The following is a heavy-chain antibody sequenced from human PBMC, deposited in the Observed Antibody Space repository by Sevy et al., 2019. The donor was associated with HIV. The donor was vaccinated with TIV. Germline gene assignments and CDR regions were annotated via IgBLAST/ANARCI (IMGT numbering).Heavy chain of an antibody. Sequence: SETLSLTCTVSGGSISSSSYYWGWIRQPPGKGLGWIGSIYYSGSTYYNPSLKSRVTISVDTSKNQFSLKLSSVTAADTAVYYCARGKRVGQIDYWGQGTLVTVSS. D-gene: IGHD1-26*01. CDR2: IYYSGST. CDR3: ARGKRVGQIDY. J-gene: IGHJ4*02. CDR1: GGSISSSSYY. V-gene: IGHV4-39*01.